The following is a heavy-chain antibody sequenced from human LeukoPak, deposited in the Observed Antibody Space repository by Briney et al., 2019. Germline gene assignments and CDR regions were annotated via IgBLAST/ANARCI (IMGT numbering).Heavy chain of an antibody. Sequence: TAGGSLRLSCAASGFTFSNAWMTWVRQAPGKGLEWVGRILRKTDGGTTDYAAPVKGRFSISRDDSKNTLYLQMNSLKTEDTAVYYCSTDSYDLWGHGTLVLVSS. J-gene: IGHJ4*01. V-gene: IGHV3-15*01. CDR2: ILRKTDGGTT. D-gene: IGHD3/OR15-3a*01. CDR3: STDSYDL. CDR1: GFTFSNAW.